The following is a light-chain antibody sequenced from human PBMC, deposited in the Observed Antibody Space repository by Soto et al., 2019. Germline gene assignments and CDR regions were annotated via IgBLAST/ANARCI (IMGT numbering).Light chain of an antibody. J-gene: IGKJ2*01. Sequence: DIQMTQSPSSLSASVGDRVTITCRPSQSISTYLNWYQQKPGKAPKLLIHAASSLESGVPSRFSGSGSGTDFTLTISSLQPDDSATYYCQQSYSIPVTFGQGTKVEIK. V-gene: IGKV1-39*01. CDR1: QSISTY. CDR3: QQSYSIPVT. CDR2: AAS.